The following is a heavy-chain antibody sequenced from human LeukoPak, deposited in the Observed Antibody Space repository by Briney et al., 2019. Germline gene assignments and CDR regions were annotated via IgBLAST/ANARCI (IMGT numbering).Heavy chain of an antibody. J-gene: IGHJ4*02. CDR1: EYTFTSYD. CDR2: MTPNSGDT. CDR3: ARNYYGSGTFDY. Sequence: GASVKVSCKASEYTFTSYDINWVRQAPGQGLEWLGWMTPNSGDTGYAQKFQGRVTMTRDTSISTAYMELSSLRSEDTAVYYCARNYYGSGTFDYWGQGTLVTVSS. V-gene: IGHV1-8*01. D-gene: IGHD3-10*01.